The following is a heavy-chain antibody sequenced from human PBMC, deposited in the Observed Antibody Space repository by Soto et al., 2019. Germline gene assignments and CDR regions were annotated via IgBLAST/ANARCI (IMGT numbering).Heavy chain of an antibody. CDR3: ARGISRTSDVFDI. Sequence: GASVKVSFRASGCTFSSYAISWVRQAPGQWLEWMGGIIPIFGTANYAQKFQGRVPLTAAXXXTXTXMXLXXXXSEXTAVDYCARGISRTSDVFDIWAQGTLVTVSS. CDR1: GCTFSSYA. J-gene: IGHJ3*02. V-gene: IGHV1-69*06. CDR2: IIPIFGTA. D-gene: IGHD1-20*01.